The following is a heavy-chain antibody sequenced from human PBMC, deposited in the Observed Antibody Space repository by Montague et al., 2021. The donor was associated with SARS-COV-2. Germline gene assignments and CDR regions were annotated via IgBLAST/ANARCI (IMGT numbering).Heavy chain of an antibody. V-gene: IGHV4-59*08. CDR2: IYYSGST. CDR3: AKQALTRYCTSTTCFGAAFDI. Sequence: SETLSLTCTVSGVSISSYYWTWIRQPPGKGLEWIGFIYYSGSTNYNPSLKSRVTISVDTSKNQFSLKLSSVTAVDTAVYYCAKQALTRYCTSTTCFGAAFDIWGQGTMVTVSS. J-gene: IGHJ3*02. D-gene: IGHD2-2*01. CDR1: GVSISSYY.